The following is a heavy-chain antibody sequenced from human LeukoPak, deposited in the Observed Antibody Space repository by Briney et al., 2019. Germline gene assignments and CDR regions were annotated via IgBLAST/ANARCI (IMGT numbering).Heavy chain of an antibody. D-gene: IGHD3-22*01. V-gene: IGHV3-30-3*01. CDR2: ISYDGSNK. CDR3: ARGRLGTRNWFDP. Sequence: GGALRLSCAASGFTFSSYSMHWGRQAPGKGVGWGAVISYDGSNKYYADSVKGRFTISRDNSKNTLYLQMNSLRAEDTAVYYCARGRLGTRNWFDPWGQGTLVTVSS. CDR1: GFTFSSYS. J-gene: IGHJ5*02.